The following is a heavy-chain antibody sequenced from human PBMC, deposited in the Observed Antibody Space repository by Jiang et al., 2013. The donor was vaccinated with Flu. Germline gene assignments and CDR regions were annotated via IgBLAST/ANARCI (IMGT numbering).Heavy chain of an antibody. CDR2: IKSKPDGGTT. V-gene: IGHV3-15*07. CDR1: GFTFRNAW. Sequence: VQLLESGGGLVMPGGSLRLSCAASGFTFRNAWMIWVRQAPGKGLEWVGHIKSKPDGGTTDYAAPVKGRITISRDDSKDTVYLQMYSLKTEDSAVYYCTTEGSQSGYDPITCGFWGQGTLVTVSS. J-gene: IGHJ4*02. D-gene: IGHD5-12*01. CDR3: TTEGSQSGYDPITCGF.